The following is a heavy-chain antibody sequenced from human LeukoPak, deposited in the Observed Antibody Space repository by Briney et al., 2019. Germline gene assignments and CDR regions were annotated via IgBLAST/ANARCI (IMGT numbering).Heavy chain of an antibody. CDR1: GFTFNIYA. J-gene: IGHJ4*02. CDR3: AKDQRKLVASLIDY. Sequence: GGSLRLSCAASGFTFNIYAMSWVRQAPGKGLEWVTAISGRGDTTYYANSVKGRFTISRDNSKNTVYLQMSSLRAEDTAVYYCAKDQRKLVASLIDYWGQGNLVTVSS. D-gene: IGHD5-12*01. V-gene: IGHV3-23*01. CDR2: ISGRGDTT.